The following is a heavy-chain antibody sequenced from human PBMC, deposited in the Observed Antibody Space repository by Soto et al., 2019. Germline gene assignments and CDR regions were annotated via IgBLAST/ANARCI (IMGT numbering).Heavy chain of an antibody. CDR3: ARGVRNTILGVVMDRWFDP. J-gene: IGHJ5*02. D-gene: IGHD3-3*01. CDR1: GYTFTSYD. V-gene: IGHV1-8*01. Sequence: ASVKVSCKASGYTFTSYDINWVRQATGQGLEWMGWMNPNSGNTGYAQKFQGRVTMTRNTSISTAYMELSSLRSEDTAVYYCARGVRNTILGVVMDRWFDPWGQGTLVTVS. CDR2: MNPNSGNT.